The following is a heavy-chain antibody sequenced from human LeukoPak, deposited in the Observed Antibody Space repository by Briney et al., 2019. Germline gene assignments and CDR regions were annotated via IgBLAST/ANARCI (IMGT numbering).Heavy chain of an antibody. D-gene: IGHD6-19*01. Sequence: GGSLRLSCAASGFTLSSYAMSWVRQAPGKGLEWVSAISGSGGSTYYADSVKGRFIISRDNSKNTLYLQMSGLRAEDTAVYCCAKDSSGWTGGYFDYWGQGTLVTVSS. J-gene: IGHJ4*02. V-gene: IGHV3-23*01. CDR3: AKDSSGWTGGYFDY. CDR2: ISGSGGST. CDR1: GFTLSSYA.